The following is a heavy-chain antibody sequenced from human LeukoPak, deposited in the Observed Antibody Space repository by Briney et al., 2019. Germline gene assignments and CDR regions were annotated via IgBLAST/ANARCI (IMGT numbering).Heavy chain of an antibody. J-gene: IGHJ6*02. D-gene: IGHD2-2*01. CDR2: ISGSGGST. CDR3: AKDPVVPAAFYYYYGMDV. Sequence: PGGSLRLSCAASGFTFSSYAMSWVRQAPGKGLEWVSAISGSGGSTYYADSVKGRFTISRDNSKNTLYLQMNSLRAEDTAVYYCAKDPVVPAAFYYYYGMDVWGQGTTVTVSS. V-gene: IGHV3-23*01. CDR1: GFTFSSYA.